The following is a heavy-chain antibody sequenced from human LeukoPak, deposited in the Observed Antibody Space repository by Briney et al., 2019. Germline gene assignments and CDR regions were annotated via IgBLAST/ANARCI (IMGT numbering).Heavy chain of an antibody. CDR2: IYYSGST. CDR1: GGSISSSSYY. D-gene: IGHD6-13*01. Sequence: SETLSLTCTVSGGSISSSSYYWGWIRQPPGKGLEWIGYIYYSGSTNYNPSLKSRVTISVDTSKNQFSLKLSSVTAADTAVYYCARSPTEWGQQLYFPSWDYYGMDVWGQGTTVTVSS. V-gene: IGHV4-61*05. CDR3: ARSPTEWGQQLYFPSWDYYGMDV. J-gene: IGHJ6*02.